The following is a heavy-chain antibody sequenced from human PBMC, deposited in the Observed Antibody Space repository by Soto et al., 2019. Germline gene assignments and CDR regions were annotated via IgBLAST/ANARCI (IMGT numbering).Heavy chain of an antibody. D-gene: IGHD2-8*02. J-gene: IGHJ3*02. CDR2: ILVDGRT. CDR3: AKATATGGGAFDI. CDR1: GLICSSYD. Sequence: GGSLRLSCAASGLICSSYDMSWVRQAPGKGLEWVSTILVDGRTFYVDSVKGRFTISRDSSQNTVYLQMNSLTAGDTALYYCAKATATGGGAFDICGQGTMVTVSS. V-gene: IGHV3-23*01.